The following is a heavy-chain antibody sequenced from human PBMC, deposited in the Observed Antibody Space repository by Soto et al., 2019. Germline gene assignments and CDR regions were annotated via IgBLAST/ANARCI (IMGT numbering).Heavy chain of an antibody. CDR3: ARLRIATNNYKWFDP. J-gene: IGHJ5*02. Sequence: SETLSLTCSVSGAALNSGNYYWSWIRQVPGEGLEWIGHIYVTGAVDYNPSLRDRITISQDTSERQFSLNLRLVTAADTAVYYCARLRIATNNYKWFDPWGQGTLVTVSS. V-gene: IGHV4-31*03. CDR2: IYVTGAV. CDR1: GAALNSGNYY. D-gene: IGHD2-21*01.